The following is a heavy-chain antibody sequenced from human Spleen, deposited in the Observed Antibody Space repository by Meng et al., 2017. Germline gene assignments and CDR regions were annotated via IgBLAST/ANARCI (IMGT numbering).Heavy chain of an antibody. J-gene: IGHJ4*02. CDR2: ISYDGSNK. D-gene: IGHD4-11*01. Sequence: GGSLRLSCAASGFTFSSYAMHWVRQAPGKGLEWVAVISYDGSNKYYADSVKGRFTISRDNAKNSMYLEMNSLRAEDTAVYYCARDSYSTTVTTLFDYWGQGILVTVSS. V-gene: IGHV3-30*07. CDR3: ARDSYSTTVTTLFDY. CDR1: GFTFSSYA.